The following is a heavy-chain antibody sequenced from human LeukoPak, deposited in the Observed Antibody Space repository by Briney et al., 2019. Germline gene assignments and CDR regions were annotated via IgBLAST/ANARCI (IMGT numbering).Heavy chain of an antibody. Sequence: GGSLRLSCAASGFTFSSYSMNWVRQAPGKGLEWVSSISSSSSDIYYADSVKGRFTISRDNAKNSLYLQMNSLRAEDTAVYYCARDGIPGSGSYYLGGHDAFDIWGQGTMVTVSS. CDR1: GFTFSSYS. D-gene: IGHD3-10*01. CDR3: ARDGIPGSGSYYLGGHDAFDI. V-gene: IGHV3-21*01. CDR2: ISSSSSDI. J-gene: IGHJ3*02.